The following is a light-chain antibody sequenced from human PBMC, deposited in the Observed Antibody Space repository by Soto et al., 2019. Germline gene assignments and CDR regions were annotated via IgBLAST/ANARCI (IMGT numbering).Light chain of an antibody. CDR3: LQHSRYPLT. J-gene: IGKJ4*01. CDR2: AAS. V-gene: IGKV1-5*01. CDR1: QSISSW. Sequence: DIQMTQSPSIMSASVGDRVTITSRASQSISSWLAWYQQKPGNAPKRLIYAASNLQSGVPSRFSGSGSGTEFTLTISSLQPEDFSTYYWLQHSRYPLTFGGGTKVDI.